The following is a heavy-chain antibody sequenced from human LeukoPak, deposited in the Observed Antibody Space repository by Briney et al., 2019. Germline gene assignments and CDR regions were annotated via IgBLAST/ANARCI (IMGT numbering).Heavy chain of an antibody. CDR2: ISRAGDRT. J-gene: IGHJ3*01. V-gene: IGHV3-23*01. Sequence: PGGSLRLSCVGSGFIFSSYDMGWVHQAPGKGLEWVSSISRAGDRTYYEDSVKGRFTISRDNSRNTMYLQMNSLRAEDTAVYYCARGESFAFDVWGQGTMVTVSS. CDR1: GFIFSSYD. CDR3: ARGESFAFDV.